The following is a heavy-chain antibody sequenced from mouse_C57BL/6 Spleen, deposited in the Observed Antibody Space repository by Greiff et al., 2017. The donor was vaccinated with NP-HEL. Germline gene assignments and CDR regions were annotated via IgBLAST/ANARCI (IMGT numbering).Heavy chain of an antibody. V-gene: IGHV1-82*01. CDR2: IYPGDGDT. D-gene: IGHD1-1*01. J-gene: IGHJ4*01. CDR3: ARSLYGTYAMDY. CDR1: GYAFSSSW. Sequence: VQLQQSGPELVKPGASVKISCKASGYAFSSSWMNWVKQRPGKGLEWIGRIYPGDGDTNYNGKFKGKATLTADKSSSTAYMQLSSLTSEDSAVYFCARSLYGTYAMDYWGQGTSVTVSS.